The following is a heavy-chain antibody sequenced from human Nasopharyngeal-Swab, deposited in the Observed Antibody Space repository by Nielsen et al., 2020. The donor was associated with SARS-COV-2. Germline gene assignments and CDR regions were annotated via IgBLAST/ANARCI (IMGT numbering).Heavy chain of an antibody. V-gene: IGHV3-53*01. J-gene: IGHJ4*02. Sequence: GSLRLSCAASGFTVSSNYMSWVRQAPGTGLEWVSIIYSGGSTFYADSVRGRFTISSDNSKNTLFLQMNSLRAEDTAVYYCARLYNYASSYFDYWGQGTLVTVSS. CDR2: IYSGGST. CDR1: GFTVSSNY. CDR3: ARLYNYASSYFDY. D-gene: IGHD5-18*01.